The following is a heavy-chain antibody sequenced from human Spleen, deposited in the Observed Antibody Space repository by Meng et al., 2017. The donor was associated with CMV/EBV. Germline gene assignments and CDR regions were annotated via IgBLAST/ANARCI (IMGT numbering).Heavy chain of an antibody. Sequence: GESLKISCAASGFTFSGSAMHWVRQASGKGLEWVGRIRSKANSYATAYAASVKGRFTISRDDSKNTAYLQMNSLKTEDTAVYYCTSYSGYDYYYYGMDVWGQGTTVTVSS. CDR2: IRSKANSYAT. CDR3: TSYSGYDYYYYGMDV. V-gene: IGHV3-73*01. J-gene: IGHJ6*02. CDR1: GFTFSGSA. D-gene: IGHD5-12*01.